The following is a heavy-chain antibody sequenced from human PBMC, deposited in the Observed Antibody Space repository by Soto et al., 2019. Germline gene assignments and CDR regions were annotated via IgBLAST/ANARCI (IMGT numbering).Heavy chain of an antibody. CDR2: IYYSGST. D-gene: IGHD3-10*01. J-gene: IGHJ5*02. V-gene: IGHV4-59*01. CDR1: GGSISSYY. Sequence: QVQLQESGPGLVKPSETLSLTCTVSGGSISSYYWSWIRQPPGKGLEWIGYIYYSGSTNYNPSLKRRVTISXXTXKXLCSLKLSSVTAADTAVYYCARSVLRWFGAENWFDPWGQGTLVTVSS. CDR3: ARSVLRWFGAENWFDP.